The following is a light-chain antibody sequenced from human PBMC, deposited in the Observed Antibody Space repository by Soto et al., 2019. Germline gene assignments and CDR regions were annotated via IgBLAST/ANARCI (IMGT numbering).Light chain of an antibody. CDR2: SNN. Sequence: QPVLTQPPSASGTPGQRVTISCSGSSSNIGSNTVNWYQQLPGTAPKLLIYSNNQRPSGVPDRFSGSKSGTSASLAISGLQSVDEADYYCAAWDDSLNVPYVFGTGTKLTVL. J-gene: IGLJ1*01. CDR1: SSNIGSNT. V-gene: IGLV1-44*01. CDR3: AAWDDSLNVPYV.